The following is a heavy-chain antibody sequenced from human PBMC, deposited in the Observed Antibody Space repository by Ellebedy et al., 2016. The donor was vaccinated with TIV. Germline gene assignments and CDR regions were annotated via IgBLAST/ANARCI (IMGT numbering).Heavy chain of an antibody. CDR2: ISSDGADI. J-gene: IGHJ4*02. V-gene: IGHV3-23*01. Sequence: PGGSLRLSCAASGFTLSSYVMSWVRQAPGKRLERVAAISSDGADIYYADSVKGRFTISRDNSKNTLYLQMNSLRAEDTAVYSCATDKGAITTTLYLDYWGQGTLVTVSS. D-gene: IGHD1-1*01. CDR3: ATDKGAITTTLYLDY. CDR1: GFTLSSYV.